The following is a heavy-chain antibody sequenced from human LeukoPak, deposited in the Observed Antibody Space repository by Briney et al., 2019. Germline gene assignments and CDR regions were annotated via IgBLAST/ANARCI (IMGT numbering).Heavy chain of an antibody. CDR2: INPNSGGT. Sequence: ASVKVSCKASGYTFTSYGISWVRQAPGQGLEWMGWINPNSGGTNYAQKFQGRVTMTRDTSISTAYMELSRLRSDDTAVYYCARGFDYGDYVGHIGYWGQGTLVTVSS. CDR3: ARGFDYGDYVGHIGY. V-gene: IGHV1-2*02. CDR1: GYTFTSYG. D-gene: IGHD4-17*01. J-gene: IGHJ4*02.